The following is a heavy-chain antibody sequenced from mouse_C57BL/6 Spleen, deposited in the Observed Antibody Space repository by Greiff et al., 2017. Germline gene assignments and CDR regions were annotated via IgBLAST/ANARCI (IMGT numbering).Heavy chain of an antibody. CDR2: ISDGGSYT. D-gene: IGHD3-2*02. Sequence: EVQGVESGGGLVKPGGSLKLSCAASGFTFSSYAMSWVRQTPEKRLEWVATISDGGSYTYYPDNVNGRFTISRDNAKNNMYLQMSHLMYEDTAMYFCARVDSSGYVYYFDVWGRGTTLTVSS. V-gene: IGHV5-4*01. CDR1: GFTFSSYA. CDR3: ARVDSSGYVYYFDV. J-gene: IGHJ2*01.